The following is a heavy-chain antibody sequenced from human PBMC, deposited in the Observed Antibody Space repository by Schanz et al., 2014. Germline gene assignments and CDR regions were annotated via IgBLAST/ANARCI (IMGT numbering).Heavy chain of an antibody. CDR2: IYHSGNT. D-gene: IGHD2-8*02. J-gene: IGHJ6*02. V-gene: IGHV4-4*02. Sequence: QVQLQESGPGLVKPSGTLSLTFAVSGASISSSNWWSWVRQPPGKGLEWIGEIYHSGNTNYNASLKSRVAISVDKSKNQCSLKVRSVTAADTAVYYCARDSLRGATGGCGMDVWGQGTTVTVSS. CDR3: ARDSLRGATGGCGMDV. CDR1: GASISSSNW.